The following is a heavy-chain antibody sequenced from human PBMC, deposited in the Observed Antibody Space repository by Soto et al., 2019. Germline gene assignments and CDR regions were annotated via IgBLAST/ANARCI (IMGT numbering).Heavy chain of an antibody. CDR1: GGTFSNYA. CDR3: ARGWETVGTTTPFAY. V-gene: IGHV1-69*06. Sequence: QVQLVQSWAEVKKPGSSVKVSCKASGGTFSNYAINWVRQAPGQGLEWMVGIIPLFGTPNYAQKFQGRVKFTAHKSTSTAYRELRSLRSDDTAVYYCARGWETVGTTTPFAYWGQGTLVTVSS. D-gene: IGHD1-26*01. CDR2: IIPLFGTP. J-gene: IGHJ4*02.